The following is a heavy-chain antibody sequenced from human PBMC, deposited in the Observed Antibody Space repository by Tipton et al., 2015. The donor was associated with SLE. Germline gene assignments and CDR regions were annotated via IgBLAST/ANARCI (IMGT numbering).Heavy chain of an antibody. CDR3: ARAGFSGSYFDIDY. J-gene: IGHJ4*02. CDR1: GGSINIYY. V-gene: IGHV4-59*12. CDR2: IFHSGST. D-gene: IGHD1-26*01. Sequence: LRLSCTVSGGSINIYYWSWVRQSPGEGLEWIGYIFHSGSTNSNPSLKSRVAMSLDTSKNQFSLRLSSVSTADTAVYYCARAGFSGSYFDIDYWGQGTLVTVSS.